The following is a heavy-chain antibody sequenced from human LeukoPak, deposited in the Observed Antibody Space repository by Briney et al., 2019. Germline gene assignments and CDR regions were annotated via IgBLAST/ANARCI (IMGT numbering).Heavy chain of an antibody. CDR1: GDSISSYY. D-gene: IGHD2-2*01. CDR3: ARDGPTYCTSTSCPPGWWYFDL. Sequence: SETLSLTCTVSGDSISSYYWNWIRQPAGKGLEWIGRLYTSGSTNYNPSLKSRVTMSVDTSKNHFSLKLGSVTAADTAVYYCARDGPTYCTSTSCPPGWWYFDLWGRGTLVTVSS. J-gene: IGHJ2*01. V-gene: IGHV4-4*07. CDR2: LYTSGST.